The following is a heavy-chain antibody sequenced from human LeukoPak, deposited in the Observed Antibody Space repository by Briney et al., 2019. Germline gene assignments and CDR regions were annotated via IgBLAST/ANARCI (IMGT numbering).Heavy chain of an antibody. CDR2: INPNSGGT. Sequence: ASVKVSCKASGYTFTGYYMHWERQAPGQGLEWMGWINPNSGGTNYAQKFQGRVTMTRDTSISTAYMELSRLRSDDTAVYYCARDGIPYSSSSVDYWGQGTLVTVSS. D-gene: IGHD6-6*01. J-gene: IGHJ4*02. CDR1: GYTFTGYY. CDR3: ARDGIPYSSSSVDY. V-gene: IGHV1-2*02.